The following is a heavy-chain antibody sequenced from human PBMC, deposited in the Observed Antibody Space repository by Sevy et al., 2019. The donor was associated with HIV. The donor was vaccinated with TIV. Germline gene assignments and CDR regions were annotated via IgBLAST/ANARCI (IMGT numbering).Heavy chain of an antibody. V-gene: IGHV1-69*06. Sequence: ASVKVSCKASGGTFSSYAISWVRQAPGQGLEWMGGIIPIFGTANYAQKFQGRVTITADKSTSTAYMELSSLRSEDTALYYCARRNGYSYGPDFDYWGQGTLVTVSS. D-gene: IGHD5-18*01. CDR2: IIPIFGTA. J-gene: IGHJ4*02. CDR3: ARRNGYSYGPDFDY. CDR1: GGTFSSYA.